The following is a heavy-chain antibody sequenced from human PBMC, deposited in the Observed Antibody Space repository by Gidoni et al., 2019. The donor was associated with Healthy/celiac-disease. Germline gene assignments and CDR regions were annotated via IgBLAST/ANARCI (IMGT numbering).Heavy chain of an antibody. V-gene: IGHV3-49*05. D-gene: IGHD3-3*01. CDR2: ISSKAYGGTT. J-gene: IGHJ3*02. Sequence: EVQLVESGGGLVKPGRSLRLSCTASGFTFGDDAMSWFRQAPGKGLEWGVFISSKAYGGTTEYAASVKGRFTISRDDSKSIAYLQMNSLKTEDTAVYYCTRDHDDFWSGRKNAFDIWGQGTMVTVSS. CDR3: TRDHDDFWSGRKNAFDI. CDR1: GFTFGDDA.